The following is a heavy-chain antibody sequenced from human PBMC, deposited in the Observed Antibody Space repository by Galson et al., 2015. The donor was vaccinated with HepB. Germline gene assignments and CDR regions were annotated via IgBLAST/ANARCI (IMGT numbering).Heavy chain of an antibody. CDR2: IFPDDSDS. V-gene: IGHV5-51*03. Sequence: SGAEVKKPGESLKISCKCSGFDFRTHWIAWVRRMPGKGLEWMGIIFPDDSDSIYSPSFEGQVTMSVDKSISTAYLHWNTLKTSDTAVYYCARPQPTVVSPADTLDVWGQGTLVTVSS. D-gene: IGHD4-23*01. J-gene: IGHJ3*01. CDR3: ARPQPTVVSPADTLDV. CDR1: GFDFRTHW.